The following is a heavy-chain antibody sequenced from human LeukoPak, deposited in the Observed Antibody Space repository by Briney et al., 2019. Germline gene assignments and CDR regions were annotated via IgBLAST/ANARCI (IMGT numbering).Heavy chain of an antibody. V-gene: IGHV3-23*01. CDR3: VKDRVPDSDWSFDV. D-gene: IGHD6-19*01. Sequence: HTGGSLRLSCTTSGFTFATYSMSWVRQAPGQGLEWVASIFGSASKIYHADSVKGRFTVSRDNSKNTLYLQMNGLRVEDTALYYCVKDRVPDSDWSFDVWGRGTMVTVSA. CDR1: GFTFATYS. J-gene: IGHJ3*01. CDR2: IFGSASKI.